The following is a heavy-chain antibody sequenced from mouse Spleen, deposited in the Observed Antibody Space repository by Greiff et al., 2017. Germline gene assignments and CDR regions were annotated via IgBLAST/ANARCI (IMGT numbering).Heavy chain of an antibody. CDR1: GFNIKDYY. D-gene: IGHD2-1*01. J-gene: IGHJ2*01. Sequence: VQLQQSGAELVRSGASVKLSCTASGFNIKDYYMHWVKQRPEQGLEWIGWIDPENGDTEYAPKFQGKATMTADTSSNTAYLQLSSLTSEDTAVYYCARGGYGNYVKFDYWGQGTTLTVSS. CDR2: IDPENGDT. V-gene: IGHV14-4*02. CDR3: ARGGYGNYVKFDY.